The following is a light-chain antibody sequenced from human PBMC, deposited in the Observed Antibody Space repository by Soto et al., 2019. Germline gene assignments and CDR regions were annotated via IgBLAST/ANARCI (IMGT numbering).Light chain of an antibody. CDR1: QSLLHSNGYKY. Sequence: DIVMTQSPLSLPVTPGEPASISCRSSQSLLHSNGYKYLDWYLQKPGQSPQLLIYLGSNRASGVPGRFCGSGSGTDFTLKISRVEAEDVGVYYCMQALQTPYTFGQGTRLEIK. J-gene: IGKJ2*01. CDR3: MQALQTPYT. CDR2: LGS. V-gene: IGKV2-28*01.